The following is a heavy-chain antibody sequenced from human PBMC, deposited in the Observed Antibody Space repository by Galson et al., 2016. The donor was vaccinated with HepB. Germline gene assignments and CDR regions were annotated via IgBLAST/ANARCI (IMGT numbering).Heavy chain of an antibody. Sequence: QSGAEVKKPGESLKISCKGSGYRFTSYWIGWVRQMPGKGLEWMGIIYPDDSETRYSPSFQGQVTISADKSISTAYLQWSSLKASDTAMYYCARRSRMATIGVDYWGQGTLVTVSS. CDR3: ARRSRMATIGVDY. D-gene: IGHD5-24*01. J-gene: IGHJ4*02. CDR1: GYRFTSYW. CDR2: IYPDDSET. V-gene: IGHV5-51*01.